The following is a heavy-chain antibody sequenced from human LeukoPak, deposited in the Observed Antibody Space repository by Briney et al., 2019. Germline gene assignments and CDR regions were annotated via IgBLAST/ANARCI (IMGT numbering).Heavy chain of an antibody. V-gene: IGHV4-39*01. J-gene: IGHJ4*02. D-gene: IGHD6-19*01. Sequence: SETLSLTCTVSGGSVSSSSYYWGWIRQPPGKGLEWIGSIYYSGSTYYNPSLKSRVTISVDTSKNQFSPKLSSVTAADTAVYYCARRIAVAGHYFDYWGQGTLVTVSS. CDR1: GGSVSSSSYY. CDR2: IYYSGST. CDR3: ARRIAVAGHYFDY.